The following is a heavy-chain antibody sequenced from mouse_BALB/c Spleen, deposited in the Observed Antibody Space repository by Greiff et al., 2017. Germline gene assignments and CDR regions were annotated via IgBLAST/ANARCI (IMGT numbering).Heavy chain of an antibody. CDR1: GYTFTSYW. Sequence: QVQLQQSGAELVKPGASVKMSCKASGYTFTSYWMHWVKQRPGQGLEWIGYINPSTGYTEYNQKFKDKATLTADKSSSTAYMQLSSLTSEDSAVYYSARYGYNYAMDYWGQGTSVTVSS. CDR3: ARYGYNYAMDY. J-gene: IGHJ4*01. CDR2: INPSTGYT. D-gene: IGHD1-2*01. V-gene: IGHV1-7*01.